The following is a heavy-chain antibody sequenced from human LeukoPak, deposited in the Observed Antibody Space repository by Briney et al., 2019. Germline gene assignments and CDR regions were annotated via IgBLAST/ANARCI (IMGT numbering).Heavy chain of an antibody. CDR3: ARDRDSSTWYSYFDY. V-gene: IGHV4-4*02. CDR2: IYHSGST. CDR1: GGSISSSNW. J-gene: IGHJ4*02. Sequence: SETLSLTCAVSGGSISSSNWWSWVRQPPGKGLEWIGYIYHSGSTYYNTSLKSRVTISVDRSKNQFSLKLSSVTAADTAVYYCARDRDSSTWYSYFDYWGQGSLVTVSS. D-gene: IGHD6-13*01.